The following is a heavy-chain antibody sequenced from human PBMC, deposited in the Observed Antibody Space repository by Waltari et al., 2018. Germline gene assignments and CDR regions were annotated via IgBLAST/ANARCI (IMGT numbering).Heavy chain of an antibody. CDR3: AKDRRGQQLVYDY. Sequence: EVQLVESGGGLVQPGGFLRLSCAASGFTFRRYAMSWVRQAPGKGLEWVSAISGSGGSTYYADSVKGRFTISRDNSKNTLYLQMNSLRAEDTAVYYCAKDRRGQQLVYDYWGQGTLVTVSS. D-gene: IGHD6-13*01. J-gene: IGHJ4*02. CDR2: ISGSGGST. V-gene: IGHV3-23*04. CDR1: GFTFRRYA.